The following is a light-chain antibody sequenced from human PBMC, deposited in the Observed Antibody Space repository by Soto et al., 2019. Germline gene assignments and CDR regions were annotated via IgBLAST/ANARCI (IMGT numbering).Light chain of an antibody. CDR2: EVS. CDR1: SSDVGGYNY. Sequence: QSVLTQPPSASESPGQSVTISCTGTSSDVGGYNYVSWYQQHPGKAPKLMIYEVSKRPSGVPDRFSASKSGNTASLTVSGLQAEDGADYYCSSYAGSNNYVFGTETKVTVL. CDR3: SSYAGSNNYV. J-gene: IGLJ1*01. V-gene: IGLV2-8*01.